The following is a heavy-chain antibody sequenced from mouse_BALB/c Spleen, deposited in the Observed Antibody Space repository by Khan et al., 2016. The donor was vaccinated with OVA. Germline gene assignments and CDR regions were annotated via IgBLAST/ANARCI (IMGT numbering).Heavy chain of an antibody. CDR3: ARSIMAN. J-gene: IGHJ2*01. Sequence: VQLKESGPGLVKPSQSLSLTCTVTGYSITSDYAWNWIRQFPGNKLEWMGYISYSGSTSYNPSLKSQISITRDTSKNQFFLQLNSVTTEDTATYYCARSIMANWGQGTTLTVSS. CDR1: GYSITSDYA. V-gene: IGHV3-2*02. CDR2: ISYSGST.